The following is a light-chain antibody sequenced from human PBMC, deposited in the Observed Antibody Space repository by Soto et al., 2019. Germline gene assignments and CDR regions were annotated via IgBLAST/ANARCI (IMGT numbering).Light chain of an antibody. CDR1: HTIASVY. J-gene: IGKJ4*01. CDR2: DTS. V-gene: IGKV3D-20*01. CDR3: QQYYTSLT. Sequence: IVLTQSPASLSLSPGERATLSCGASHTIASVYLAWYQHKPGLAPRLLIYDTSIRATGIPDRFTGSGTGTDFTLTSSRLEPEDFAVYSCQQYYTSLTFGGGTKVEIK.